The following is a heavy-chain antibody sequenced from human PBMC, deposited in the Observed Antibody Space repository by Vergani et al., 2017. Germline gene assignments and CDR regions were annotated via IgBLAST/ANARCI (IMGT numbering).Heavy chain of an antibody. D-gene: IGHD6-19*01. Sequence: QLQLQESGPGLVKPSATLSLTCSVSGASIRSSNYYWGWIRQPPGKGLERIASIYYSGSTYYNPSLKSRVTISVDTSKNQFSLKLSSVTAADTAVYFCARHSTVEWLVKLGWIDPWGQGTQVIVSS. CDR3: ARHSTVEWLVKLGWIDP. V-gene: IGHV4-39*01. CDR1: GASIRSSNYY. J-gene: IGHJ5*02. CDR2: IYYSGST.